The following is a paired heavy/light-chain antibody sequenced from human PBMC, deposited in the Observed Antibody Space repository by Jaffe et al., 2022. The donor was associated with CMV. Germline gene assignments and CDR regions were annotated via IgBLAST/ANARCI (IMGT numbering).Light chain of an antibody. J-gene: IGKJ5*01. CDR1: EGIGNY. CDR3: QQGNKHPPIT. Sequence: VMTQSPAFLSVTPGEKVTITCQASEGIGNYLYWYQQKPDQAPKLLIKYASQSISGVPSRFSGSGSGTDFTFTISSLEAEDAATYYCQQGNKHPPITFGQGTRLEIK. CDR2: YAS. V-gene: IGKV6-21*02.
Heavy chain of an antibody. CDR3: AEGPTNFDY. V-gene: IGHV4-39*01. D-gene: IGHD5-12*01. CDR1: GGSISSSSYY. Sequence: QLQLQESGPGLVKPSETLSLTCTVSGGSISSSSYYWGWIRQPPGKGLEWIGSIYYSGSTYYNPSLKSRVTISVDTSKNQFSLKLSSVTAADTAVYYCAEGPTNFDYWGQGTLVTVSS. CDR2: IYYSGST. J-gene: IGHJ4*02.